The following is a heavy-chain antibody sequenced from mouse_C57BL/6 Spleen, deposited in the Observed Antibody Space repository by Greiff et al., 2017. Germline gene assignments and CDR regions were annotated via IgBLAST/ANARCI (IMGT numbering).Heavy chain of an antibody. J-gene: IGHJ1*03. V-gene: IGHV5-2*01. CDR3: ARQRYYGSNWYFDV. CDR2: INSDGGST. CDR1: EYEFPSHD. D-gene: IGHD1-1*01. Sequence: EVKLQESGGGLVQPGESLKLSCESNEYEFPSHDMSWVRKTPEKRLELVAAINSDGGSTYYPDTMGRRFIISRDNTKKTLYLQMSSLRSEDTALYYCARQRYYGSNWYFDVWGTGTTVTVSS.